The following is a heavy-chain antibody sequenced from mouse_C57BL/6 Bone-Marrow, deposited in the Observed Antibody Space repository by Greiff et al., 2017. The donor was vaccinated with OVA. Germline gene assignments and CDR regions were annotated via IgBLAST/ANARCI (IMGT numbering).Heavy chain of an antibody. D-gene: IGHD2-4*01. V-gene: IGHV1-81*01. CDR2: IYPRSGNT. Sequence: VKLVESGAELARPGASVKLSCKASGYTFTSYGISWVKQRTGQGLEWIGEIYPRSGNTYYNEKFKGKATLTADKSSSTAYMELRSLTSEDSAVYFCAREIYYDYDAWFAYWGQGTLVTVSA. CDR1: GYTFTSYG. J-gene: IGHJ3*01. CDR3: AREIYYDYDAWFAY.